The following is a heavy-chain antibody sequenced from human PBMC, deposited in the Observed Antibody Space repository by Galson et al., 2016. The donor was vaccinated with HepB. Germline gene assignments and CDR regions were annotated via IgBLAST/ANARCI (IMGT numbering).Heavy chain of an antibody. CDR1: GFTFTDYY. Sequence: SLRLSCAASGFTFTDYYMTWIRQAPGKGLEWVSYISSSGSYTNYADSVKGRFTISRDNARKSLYLQMNSLRPDDTAVYYCAREDSCWYGYYGMDVWGQGTTVTVSS. CDR2: ISSSGSYT. V-gene: IGHV3-11*06. D-gene: IGHD6-13*01. J-gene: IGHJ6*02. CDR3: AREDSCWYGYYGMDV.